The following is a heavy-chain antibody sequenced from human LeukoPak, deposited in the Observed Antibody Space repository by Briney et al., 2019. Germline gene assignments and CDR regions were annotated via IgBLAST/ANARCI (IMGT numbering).Heavy chain of an antibody. CDR1: GGSLSGYY. D-gene: IGHD3-22*01. V-gene: IGHV4-34*01. CDR2: INHSGST. Sequence: SETLSLTCAVYGGSLSGYYWSWIRQPPGKGLEWIGEINHSGSTNYNPSLKSRVTISVDTSKNQFSLKLSSVTAADTAVYYCARGGYYYDSSGYYHWGQGTLVTVSS. CDR3: ARGGYYYDSSGYYH. J-gene: IGHJ5*02.